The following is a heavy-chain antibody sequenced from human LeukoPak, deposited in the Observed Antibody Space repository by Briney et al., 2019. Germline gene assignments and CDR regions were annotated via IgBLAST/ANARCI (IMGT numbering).Heavy chain of an antibody. CDR3: ARDYGSGTKGDY. J-gene: IGHJ4*02. CDR2: ISSSSSYI. D-gene: IGHD3-10*01. Sequence: GGSLRLSCAASGFTFSNYWMNWVRQAPGKGLEWVSSISSSSSYIYYADSVKGRFTISRDNAKNSLYLQMNSLRAEDTAVYYCARDYGSGTKGDYWGQGTLVTVSS. CDR1: GFTFSNYW. V-gene: IGHV3-21*01.